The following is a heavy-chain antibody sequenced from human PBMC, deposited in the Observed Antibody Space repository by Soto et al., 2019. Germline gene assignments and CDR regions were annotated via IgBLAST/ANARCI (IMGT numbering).Heavy chain of an antibody. J-gene: IGHJ6*02. CDR1: GFTFSSYG. V-gene: IGHV3-33*01. D-gene: IGHD3-10*01. CDR3: ARGRGGAYYYGMDV. Sequence: QVQLVESGGGVVQPGRSLRLSCEASGFTFSSYGMHWVRQAPGKGLEWVAVIWYDGSNKYYADSVKGRFTISRDNSKNTLYLQMNSLRAEDTAVYYCARGRGGAYYYGMDVWGQGTTVTVSS. CDR2: IWYDGSNK.